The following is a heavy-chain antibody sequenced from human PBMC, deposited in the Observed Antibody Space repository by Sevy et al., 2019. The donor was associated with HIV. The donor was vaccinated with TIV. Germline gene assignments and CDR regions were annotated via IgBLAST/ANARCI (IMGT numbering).Heavy chain of an antibody. CDR2: ISRSGTTR. D-gene: IGHD3-10*01. Sequence: GGSLRLSCAASEFTFSDYSLNWVRQAPGKGLEWVSYISRSGTTRHYADSVRGRFTISRDDAKNSLYLQMSSLRDEDTAVYYWARDDTASYLPVSWGQGTLVTVSS. V-gene: IGHV3-48*02. CDR3: ARDDTASYLPVS. CDR1: EFTFSDYS. J-gene: IGHJ4*02.